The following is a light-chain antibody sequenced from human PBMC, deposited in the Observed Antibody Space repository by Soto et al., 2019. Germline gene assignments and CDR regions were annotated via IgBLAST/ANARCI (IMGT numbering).Light chain of an antibody. V-gene: IGLV2-11*01. CDR1: SSDVGNYNY. J-gene: IGLJ1*01. CDR3: CSYAGSYTHYV. CDR2: DVS. Sequence: QSALTQPRSVSGSPGQSVTVSCTGTSSDVGNYNYVSWYQQHPGKAPKLMIYDVSKRPSGVPDRFSGSKSGNTASLTISGLQAEDEADYYCCSYAGSYTHYVFRTGTKLTVL.